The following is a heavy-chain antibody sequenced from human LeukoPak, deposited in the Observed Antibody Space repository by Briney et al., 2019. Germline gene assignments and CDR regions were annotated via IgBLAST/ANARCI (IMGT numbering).Heavy chain of an antibody. CDR1: GFTFSSYA. CDR3: AKDLITMVRGVILPPSNYYYYGMDV. CDR2: ISSNGGST. J-gene: IGHJ6*02. Sequence: TGGSLRLSCAASGFTFSSYAMHWVRQAPGKGLEYVSAISSNGGSTYYANSVKGRFTISRDNSKNTLYLQMNSLRAEDTAVYYCAKDLITMVRGVILPPSNYYYYGMDVWGQGTTVTVSS. V-gene: IGHV3-64*01. D-gene: IGHD3-10*01.